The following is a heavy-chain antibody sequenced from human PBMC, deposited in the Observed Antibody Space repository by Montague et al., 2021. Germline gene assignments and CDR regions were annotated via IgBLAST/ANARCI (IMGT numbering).Heavy chain of an antibody. V-gene: IGHV4-39*02. CDR2: FDFTESR. D-gene: IGHD3-3*01. CDR1: GGSLTDKSHH. CDR3: ARPKLGVERLDV. Sequence: SETLSLTCSVSGGSLTDKSHHWGWIRQPPGKGLEWNGSFDFTESRGFKPSLKSRAHISVDKPKNTFSLRLTSVTAADTAVYYCARPKLGVERLDVWGHGVMVTVSS. J-gene: IGHJ4*01.